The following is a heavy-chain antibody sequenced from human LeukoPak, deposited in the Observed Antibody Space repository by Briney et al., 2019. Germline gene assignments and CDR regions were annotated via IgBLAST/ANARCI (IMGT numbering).Heavy chain of an antibody. D-gene: IGHD3-16*01. Sequence: SETLSLTCTVSGGSISSSSYYWGWIRQPPGKGLEWIGSIYYSGSTYYNPSLKSRVTISVDTSKNQFSLKLSSVTAADTAVYYCGRWGGGIRGGFFDYWGQGTLVTVSS. CDR3: GRWGGGIRGGFFDY. J-gene: IGHJ4*02. CDR2: IYYSGST. V-gene: IGHV4-39*07. CDR1: GGSISSSSYY.